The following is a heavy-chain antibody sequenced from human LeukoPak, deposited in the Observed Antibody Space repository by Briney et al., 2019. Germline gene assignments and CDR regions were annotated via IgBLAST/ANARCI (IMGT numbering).Heavy chain of an antibody. Sequence: PSETLSLTCAVYGGSFSGYYWSWIRQPPGKGLEWIGEINHSRSTNYNPSLKSRVTISVDTSKNQFSLKLSSVTAADTAVYYCARGKSEAADGYFFDYWGQGTLVTVSS. CDR2: INHSRST. D-gene: IGHD5-24*01. J-gene: IGHJ4*02. CDR1: GGSFSGYY. CDR3: ARGKSEAADGYFFDY. V-gene: IGHV4-34*01.